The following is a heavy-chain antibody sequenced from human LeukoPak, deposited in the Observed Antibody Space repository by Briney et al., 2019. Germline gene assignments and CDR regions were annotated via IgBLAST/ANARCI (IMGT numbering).Heavy chain of an antibody. Sequence: PSETLSLTCTVSGYSVSSGYYWGWIRQPPGKGLEWIGSIYHSGSTYYNPSLKSRVTISVDTSKNQFSLKLSSVTAADTAVYYCASPRRWNYALPEHWGQGTLVTVSS. V-gene: IGHV4-38-2*02. CDR1: GYSVSSGYY. CDR2: IYHSGST. J-gene: IGHJ1*01. CDR3: ASPRRWNYALPEH. D-gene: IGHD1-7*01.